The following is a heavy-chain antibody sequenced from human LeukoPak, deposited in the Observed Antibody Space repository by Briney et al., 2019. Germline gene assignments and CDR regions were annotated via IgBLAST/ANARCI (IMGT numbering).Heavy chain of an antibody. CDR3: ARGAAAGTSAFDI. D-gene: IGHD6-13*01. V-gene: IGHV1-69*13. Sequence: SVKVSCKASGGTFSSYAISWVRQAPGQGLEWMGGIIPIFGTANYAQKFQGRVTITADESTSTAYMELSSLRSDDTAVYYCARGAAAGTSAFDIWGQGTTVTVSS. CDR2: IIPIFGTA. CDR1: GGTFSSYA. J-gene: IGHJ3*02.